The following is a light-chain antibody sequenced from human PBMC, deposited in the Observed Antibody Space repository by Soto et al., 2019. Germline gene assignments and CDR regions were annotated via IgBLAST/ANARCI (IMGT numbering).Light chain of an antibody. V-gene: IGKV3-20*01. CDR2: GVS. J-gene: IGKJ4*01. Sequence: EIVLTQSPGTLSLSPGERATLSCRARQSVTSNYLAWYQQKPGQAPRLLIYGVSSRATGIPDRFSGSGFGTDFTLTISRVEPEDFAVYFCQQYGTSPLTFGGGTKVDIK. CDR3: QQYGTSPLT. CDR1: QSVTSNY.